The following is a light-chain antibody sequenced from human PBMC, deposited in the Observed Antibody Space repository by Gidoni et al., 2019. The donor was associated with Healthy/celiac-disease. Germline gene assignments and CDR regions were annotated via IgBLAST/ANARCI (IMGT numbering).Light chain of an antibody. CDR3: QKYYSAPPT. V-gene: IGKV1-27*01. Sequence: SSLSASVGDRVTITCRASQGISNYLAWYQQKPGKVPKLLIYAASTSQSGVPSRFSGSGSGTDFTLTISSLQPEDVATYYCQKYYSAPPTFGQGTKVEIK. CDR1: QGISNY. CDR2: AAS. J-gene: IGKJ1*01.